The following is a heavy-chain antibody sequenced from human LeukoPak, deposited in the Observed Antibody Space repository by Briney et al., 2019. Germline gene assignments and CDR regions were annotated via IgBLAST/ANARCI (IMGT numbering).Heavy chain of an antibody. J-gene: IGHJ6*02. CDR2: IYHSGST. D-gene: IGHD6-19*01. Sequence: PSETLSLTCAVSGGSISSSNWWSWVRQPPGKGLEWIGEIYHSGSTNYNPSLKSRVTISVDTSKNQFSLKLSSVTAADTAVYYCARGEYSSGWYRNLYYYYGMDVWGQGTTVTVSS. CDR3: ARGEYSSGWYRNLYYYYGMDV. CDR1: GGSISSSNW. V-gene: IGHV4-4*02.